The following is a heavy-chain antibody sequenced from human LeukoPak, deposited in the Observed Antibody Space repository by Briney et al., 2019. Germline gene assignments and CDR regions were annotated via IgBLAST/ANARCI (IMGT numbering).Heavy chain of an antibody. CDR3: ARDGPRSVSGTSYFDY. D-gene: IGHD6-25*01. J-gene: IGHJ4*02. CDR1: GFNFGNFW. CDR2: VKGDGTNI. V-gene: IGHV3-7*01. Sequence: PGGSLRLSCAASGFNFGNFWMSWIRQAPGRGLQWVATVKGDGTNIHYLDSVNGRFTISRDNAKNSLYLQMNSLRAEDTAGYYCARDGPRSVSGTSYFDYGGQGTLVTVSS.